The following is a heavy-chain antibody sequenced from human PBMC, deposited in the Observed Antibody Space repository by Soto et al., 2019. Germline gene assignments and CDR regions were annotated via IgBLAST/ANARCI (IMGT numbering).Heavy chain of an antibody. CDR1: GGTFSSYT. CDR2: IIPILGIA. V-gene: IGHV1-69*08. Sequence: QVQLVQSGAEVKKPGSSVKVSCKASGGTFSSYTISWVRQAPGQGLEWMGRIIPILGIANYAQKFQGRVTITANKSTSTESIELSSLRSEDKAVYDCAKDSAGAGSCNDYWVQGTLVTVSS. D-gene: IGHD2-15*01. CDR3: AKDSAGAGSCNDY. J-gene: IGHJ4*02.